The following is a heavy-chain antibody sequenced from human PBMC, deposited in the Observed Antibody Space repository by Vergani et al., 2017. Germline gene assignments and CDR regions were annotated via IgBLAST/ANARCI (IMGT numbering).Heavy chain of an antibody. V-gene: IGHV3-66*01. Sequence: EVQLVESGGGLVQPGGSLRLSCAASGFTVSSNYMSWVRQAPGKGLEWVSVIYSGGSTSDADSVKGRFTISRDHAKNTLYLQMNSLRSEDTAVYYCARDRKLSGMDVWGQGTTVTV. D-gene: IGHD6-6*01. J-gene: IGHJ6*02. CDR2: IYSGGST. CDR1: GFTVSSNY. CDR3: ARDRKLSGMDV.